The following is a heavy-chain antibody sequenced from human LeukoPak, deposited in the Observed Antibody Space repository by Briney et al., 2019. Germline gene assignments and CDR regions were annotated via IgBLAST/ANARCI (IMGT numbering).Heavy chain of an antibody. CDR1: GFTFSSYA. CDR3: GKEGGA. V-gene: IGHV3-23*01. CDR2: IGGRGGST. Sequence: GGSLRLSCAASGFTFSSYAMSWVRQAPGKGPEWVSAIGGRGGSTYYADSVGGRFTISRGNSKDIVYLQMNSLKVEDTATYYCGKEGGAWGQGTKVTVSS. J-gene: IGHJ5*02. D-gene: IGHD3-16*01.